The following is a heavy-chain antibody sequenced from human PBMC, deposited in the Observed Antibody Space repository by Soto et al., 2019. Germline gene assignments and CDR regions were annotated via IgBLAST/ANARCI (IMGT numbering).Heavy chain of an antibody. CDR1: GFTVSSNY. V-gene: IGHV3-66*01. CDR2: IFSGGST. J-gene: IGHJ5*02. Sequence: EVQLVESGGGLVQPGGSLRLSCAASGFTVSSNYMSWVRQAPGKGLEWVSVIFSGGSTYYADSVKGRFTISRDNSKNTLYLQMNSLRXEDXXVXXXXRDLGYXXXXFDPXGXGTLVTVSS. CDR3: XRDLGYXXXXFDP.